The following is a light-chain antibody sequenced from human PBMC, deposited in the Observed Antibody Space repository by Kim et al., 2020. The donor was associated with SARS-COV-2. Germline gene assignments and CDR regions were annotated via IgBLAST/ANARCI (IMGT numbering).Light chain of an antibody. Sequence: QSALTQPRSVSGSPGQSVTISCTGTSNDIGRYNYVSWYQQHPGRVPKLLFYDVTNRPSGVPDRFSGAKSGNTASLTVSGLQAEDEADYYCCSYAGTYTFYVFGTGTKVTVL. V-gene: IGLV2-11*01. J-gene: IGLJ1*01. CDR1: SNDIGRYNY. CDR2: DVT. CDR3: CSYAGTYTFYV.